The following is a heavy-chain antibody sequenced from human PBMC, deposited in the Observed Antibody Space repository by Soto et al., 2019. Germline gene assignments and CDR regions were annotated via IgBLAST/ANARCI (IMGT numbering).Heavy chain of an antibody. CDR2: TSYDGSNN. V-gene: IGHV3-33*05. Sequence: QVQLVESGGGVVQPGTSLRLSCVGSGFTFRSYVIHWVRQAPGKGLEWVALTSYDGSNNFHGDSVKGRFTISRHNSRNTVELQKDSLRFEVTALYYCARWGTTGGLDVWGQGTLVSVSS. D-gene: IGHD3-16*01. J-gene: IGHJ4*02. CDR1: GFTFRSYV. CDR3: ARWGTTGGLDV.